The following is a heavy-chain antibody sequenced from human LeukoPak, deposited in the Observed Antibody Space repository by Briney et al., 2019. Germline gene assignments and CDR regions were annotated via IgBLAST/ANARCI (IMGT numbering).Heavy chain of an antibody. D-gene: IGHD5-12*01. CDR3: ARTKWLRDYFDY. V-gene: IGHV4-61*02. J-gene: IGHJ4*02. CDR1: GGSISSGSYY. Sequence: PSETLSLTCTVSGGSISSGSYYWSWIRQPAGKGLEWIGRIYTSGSTNYNPSLKSRVTISVDTSKNQFSLKLSSVTAADTAVYYCARTKWLRDYFDYWGQGTLVTVSS. CDR2: IYTSGST.